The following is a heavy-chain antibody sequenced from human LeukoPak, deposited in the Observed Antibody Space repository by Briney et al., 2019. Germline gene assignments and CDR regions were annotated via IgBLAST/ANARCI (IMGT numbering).Heavy chain of an antibody. J-gene: IGHJ3*02. Sequence: GGSLRLSCAASGFTFSSYEMNWVRQAPGKGLEWVSAISGSGGSTYYADSVKGRFTISGDNSKNTLYLQMNSLRAEDTAVYYCAKKWRKWLRFYAFDIWGQGTMVTVSS. CDR1: GFTFSSYE. CDR2: ISGSGGST. D-gene: IGHD5-12*01. V-gene: IGHV3-23*01. CDR3: AKKWRKWLRFYAFDI.